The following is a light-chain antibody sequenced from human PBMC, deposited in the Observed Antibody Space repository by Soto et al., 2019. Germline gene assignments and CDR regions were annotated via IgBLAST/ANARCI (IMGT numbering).Light chain of an antibody. V-gene: IGKV3-20*01. CDR3: QQYGSSPWT. Sequence: EIVLTQSPGTLSLSPGQRASLSCRASQSVSSTYLAWYQQKAGQGPTLLIYGASTRATGIPARFSGSGSGTDFTLTISSLEPEDFAVYYCQQYGSSPWTFGQGTQVEV. CDR2: GAS. CDR1: QSVSSTY. J-gene: IGKJ1*01.